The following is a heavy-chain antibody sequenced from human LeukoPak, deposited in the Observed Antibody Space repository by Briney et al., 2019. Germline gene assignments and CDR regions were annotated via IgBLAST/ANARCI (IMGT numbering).Heavy chain of an antibody. J-gene: IGHJ4*02. CDR2: IKQDGSEK. V-gene: IGHV3-7*01. D-gene: IGHD2-2*01. CDR1: GFTFSSYW. CDR3: ARAVVPAAPDLFDY. Sequence: GGSLRLPCAASGFTFSSYWMSWVRQAPGKGLEWVANIKQDGSEKYYVDSVKGRFTISRDNAKNSLYLQMNSLRAEDTAVYYCARAVVPAAPDLFDYWGQGTLVTVSS.